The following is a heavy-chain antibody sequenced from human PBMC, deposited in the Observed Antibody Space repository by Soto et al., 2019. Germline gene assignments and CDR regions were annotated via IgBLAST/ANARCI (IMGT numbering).Heavy chain of an antibody. D-gene: IGHD2-15*01. J-gene: IGHJ4*02. CDR1: GYTFTSCY. CDR3: AKRLGYCSGGSCYPYL. Sequence: GASVKVSCKASGYTFTSCYMHWVRQAPGQGLEWMGIINPSGGSTSYAQKFQGRVTMTRDTSTSTVYMELSSLRSEDTAVYYCAKRLGYCSGGSCYPYLWGQGTLVTVSS. CDR2: INPSGGST. V-gene: IGHV1-46*01.